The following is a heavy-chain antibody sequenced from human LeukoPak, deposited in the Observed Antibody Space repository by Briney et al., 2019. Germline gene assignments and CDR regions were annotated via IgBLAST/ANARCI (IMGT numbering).Heavy chain of an antibody. CDR1: GYTLTSYA. Sequence: ASVKVSCKASGYTLTSYAMHWVRQAPGQRLEWMGWINAGNGNTKYSQKFQGRVTITRDTSASTAYMELSSLRSEDTAVYYCARFEGYCSGGSCFKYFDYWGQGTLVTVSS. D-gene: IGHD2-15*01. V-gene: IGHV1-3*01. J-gene: IGHJ4*02. CDR2: INAGNGNT. CDR3: ARFEGYCSGGSCFKYFDY.